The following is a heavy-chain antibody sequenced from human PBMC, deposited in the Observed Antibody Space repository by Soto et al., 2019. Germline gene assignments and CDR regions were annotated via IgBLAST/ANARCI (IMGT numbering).Heavy chain of an antibody. CDR1: GGTLNSYY. CDR3: ARVADPGYFYDS. CDR2: IFYSGSA. J-gene: IGHJ4*02. V-gene: IGHV4-59*01. D-gene: IGHD3-10*01. Sequence: SETLSLTCSVSGGTLNSYYWSWIRQPAGKGLEWIAYIFYSGSANYNPSLKSRVSISVDTSKNQFSLKLTSVTAADTAVYYCARVADPGYFYDSWGQGTLVTVSS.